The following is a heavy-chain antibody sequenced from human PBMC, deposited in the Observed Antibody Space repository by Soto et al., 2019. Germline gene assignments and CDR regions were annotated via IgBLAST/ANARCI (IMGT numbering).Heavy chain of an antibody. CDR1: GYTFTSYD. D-gene: IGHD2-15*01. CDR2: INPNSGNT. Sequence: QVQLVQSGAEVRKPGASVKVSCKASGYTFTSYDINWVRQATGQGLELMGWINPNSGNTGYAQKFQGRVTMTRNISISTAYMELRSLTSEDTAVYYCASEGMQGFVYWGQGTLVTVSS. J-gene: IGHJ4*02. V-gene: IGHV1-8*01. CDR3: ASEGMQGFVY.